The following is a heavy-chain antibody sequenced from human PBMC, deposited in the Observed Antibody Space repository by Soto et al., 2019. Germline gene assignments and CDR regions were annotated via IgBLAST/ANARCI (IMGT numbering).Heavy chain of an antibody. CDR1: GYTFTGYY. V-gene: IGHV1-58*02. CDR2: IVVGSGHT. D-gene: IGHD6-19*01. J-gene: IGHJ6*02. CDR3: AATIIAVSGTGYYGMDV. Sequence: SVKVSCETSGYTFTGYYMHWVRQAPGQRLEWIGWIVVGSGHTNYAQKFQERITITRDMSRSTAYMELSSLRSEDTAVYYCAATIIAVSGTGYYGMDVWGQGTTVTVS.